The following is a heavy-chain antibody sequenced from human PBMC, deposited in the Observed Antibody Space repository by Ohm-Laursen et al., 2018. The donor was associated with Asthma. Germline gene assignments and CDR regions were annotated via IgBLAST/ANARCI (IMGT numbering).Heavy chain of an antibody. V-gene: IGHV3-72*01. J-gene: IGHJ3*02. CDR1: GFTFSDHY. CDR2: SRNKAYTYTT. CDR3: ARGYSGSGSYYSSAFDI. Sequence: SLRLSCAAPGFTFSDHYMDWVRQAPGKGLEWVGRSRNKAYTYTTDYAASVKGRFTISRDDSKNSLYLQMNSLRTEDTAVYYCARGYSGSGSYYSSAFDIWGQGTMVTVSS. D-gene: IGHD3-10*01.